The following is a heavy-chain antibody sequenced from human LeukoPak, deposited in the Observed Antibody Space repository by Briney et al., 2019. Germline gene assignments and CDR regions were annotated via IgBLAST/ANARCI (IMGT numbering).Heavy chain of an antibody. J-gene: IGHJ5*02. V-gene: IGHV1-8*01. CDR3: ARAIIADRRGSWFDP. D-gene: IGHD6-6*01. CDR2: MNPNSGNT. Sequence: ASVKVSCKASGYTFTSYDINWVRQATGQGPEWMGWMNPNSGNTGYAQKFQGRLTITRNTSITTAYMELSSLRSEDTAVYYCARAIIADRRGSWFDPWGQGTLVTVSS. CDR1: GYTFTSYD.